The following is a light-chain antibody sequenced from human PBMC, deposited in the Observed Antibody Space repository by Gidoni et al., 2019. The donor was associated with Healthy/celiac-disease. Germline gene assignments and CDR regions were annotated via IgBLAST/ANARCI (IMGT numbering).Light chain of an antibody. V-gene: IGKV1-39*01. Sequence: DSQMTQSTHSLSASGGDRVTITCRASQSISSYLNWYHQKPGKAPTLLIYSASSLQSGVLSKFFGSRASTEFTLTTSSLQPEDFATYYCQQSYSTPPWTFGQGPKVEIK. CDR1: QSISSY. J-gene: IGKJ1*01. CDR2: SAS. CDR3: QQSYSTPPWT.